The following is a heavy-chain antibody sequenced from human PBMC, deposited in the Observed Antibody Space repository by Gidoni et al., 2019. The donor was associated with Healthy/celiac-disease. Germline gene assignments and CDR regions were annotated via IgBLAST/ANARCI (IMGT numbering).Heavy chain of an antibody. J-gene: IGHJ3*02. CDR1: GYTFTSYA. CDR3: ARTLAPYYDILTGYYRNAFDI. Sequence: QVQLVQSGSELKKPGASVKVSCKASGYTFTSYAMNWVRQAPGQGLEWMGWINTNTGNPTYAKGFTGRFVFSLDTSGSTAYLQISSLKAEDTAVYYCARTLAPYYDILTGYYRNAFDIWGQGTMVTVSS. D-gene: IGHD3-9*01. CDR2: INTNTGNP. V-gene: IGHV7-4-1*02.